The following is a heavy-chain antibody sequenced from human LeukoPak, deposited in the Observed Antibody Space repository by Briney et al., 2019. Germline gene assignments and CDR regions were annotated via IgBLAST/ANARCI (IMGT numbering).Heavy chain of an antibody. D-gene: IGHD1-26*01. Sequence: PGGSLRLSCAASGFTFSDYWMSWVRQAPGKGPEWVANIRQGGNEKYCVDSVKGRFTISRDNAKSSVYLQMNSLRVEDTAVYYCARDKMMGATFFDYWGQGTLVTVSS. V-gene: IGHV3-7*03. J-gene: IGHJ4*02. CDR2: IRQGGNEK. CDR3: ARDKMMGATFFDY. CDR1: GFTFSDYW.